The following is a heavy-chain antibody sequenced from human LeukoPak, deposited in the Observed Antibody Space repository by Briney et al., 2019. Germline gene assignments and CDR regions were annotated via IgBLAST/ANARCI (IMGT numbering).Heavy chain of an antibody. CDR1: GFTFSSYA. CDR3: AKDLRVRGVPDDY. V-gene: IGHV3-23*01. J-gene: IGHJ4*02. CDR2: ISGSGGST. Sequence: PGGSLRLSCAAPGFTFSSYAMSWVRQAPGKGLEWVSAISGSGGSTYYADSVKGRFTISRDNSKNTLYLQMNSLRAEDTAVYYCAKDLRVRGVPDDYWGQGTLVTVSS. D-gene: IGHD3-10*01.